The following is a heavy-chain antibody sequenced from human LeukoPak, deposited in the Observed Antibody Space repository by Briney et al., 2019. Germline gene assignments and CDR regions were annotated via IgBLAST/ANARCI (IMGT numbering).Heavy chain of an antibody. D-gene: IGHD2/OR15-2a*01. CDR3: ARDVSQFSNWFDP. CDR1: GFTFSSYG. J-gene: IGHJ5*02. CDR2: IWYDGSNK. Sequence: GGSLRLSCAASGFTFSSYGMHWVRQAPGKGLEWVAVIWYDGSNKYYADSVKGRFTISRDNSKSTLYLQMNSLRAEDTALYYCARDVSQFSNWFDPWGQGTLVTVSS. V-gene: IGHV3-33*01.